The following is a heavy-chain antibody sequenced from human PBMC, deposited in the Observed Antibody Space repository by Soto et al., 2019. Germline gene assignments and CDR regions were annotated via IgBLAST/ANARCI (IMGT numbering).Heavy chain of an antibody. Sequence: TLSLTCTVSGGSISSYYWSWIRQPPGKGLERIGYIYYSGSTNYNPSLKSRVTISVDTSKNQFSLKLSSVTAADTAVYYCARGVLLELRGYNWFDPWGQGTLVTVSS. J-gene: IGHJ5*02. CDR1: GGSISSYY. V-gene: IGHV4-59*01. CDR3: ARGVLLELRGYNWFDP. D-gene: IGHD1-7*01. CDR2: IYYSGST.